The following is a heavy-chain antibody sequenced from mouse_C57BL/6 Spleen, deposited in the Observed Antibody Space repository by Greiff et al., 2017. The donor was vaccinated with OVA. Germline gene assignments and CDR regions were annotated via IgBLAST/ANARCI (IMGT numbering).Heavy chain of an antibody. CDR3: ARSDDGYYDAMDY. V-gene: IGHV1-80*01. Sequence: QVQLKQSGAELVKPGASVKISCKASGYAFSSYWMNWVKQRPGKGLEWIGQIYPGDGDTNYNGKFKGKATLTADKSSSTAYMQLSSLTSEDSAVYFCARSDDGYYDAMDYWGQGTSVTVSS. D-gene: IGHD2-3*01. J-gene: IGHJ4*01. CDR1: GYAFSSYW. CDR2: IYPGDGDT.